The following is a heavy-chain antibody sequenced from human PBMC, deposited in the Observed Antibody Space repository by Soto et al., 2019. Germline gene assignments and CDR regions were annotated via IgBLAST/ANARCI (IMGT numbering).Heavy chain of an antibody. CDR1: GDSISTVDYF. Sequence: LSLTCSVSGDSISTVDYFWAWVRQPPGQALEYIGYIYKSATTYYNPSFESRVAISLDTSKSQFSLNVTSLTAADTAVYFCARGRYCLTGSCFPNWFASWGQGTMVTVSS. D-gene: IGHD2-15*01. CDR3: ARGRYCLTGSCFPNWFAS. CDR2: IYKSATT. J-gene: IGHJ5*01. V-gene: IGHV4-30-4*01.